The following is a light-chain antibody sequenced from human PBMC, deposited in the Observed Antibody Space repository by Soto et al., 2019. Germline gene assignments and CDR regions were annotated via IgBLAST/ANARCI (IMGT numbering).Light chain of an antibody. CDR1: QSISSW. Sequence: DIQMTQSPSTLSASVGDRVTITCRASQSISSWLAWYQQKAGEAPKLLIYKASSLESGVPSRFSGSGSGTEFTLTISSLQPDDFETYYCQQYNSYWTFGQGTKVEIK. CDR2: KAS. J-gene: IGKJ1*01. V-gene: IGKV1-5*03. CDR3: QQYNSYWT.